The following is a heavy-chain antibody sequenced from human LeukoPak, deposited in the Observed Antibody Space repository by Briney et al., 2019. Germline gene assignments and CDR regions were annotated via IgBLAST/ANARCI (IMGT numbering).Heavy chain of an antibody. D-gene: IGHD3-3*02. CDR2: ISAYNGNT. CDR3: ARVRSHGIAYLEWLLFDAFDI. CDR1: GYTFTGYY. J-gene: IGHJ3*02. Sequence: GASVKVSCKASGYTFTGYYIHWVRQAPGQGLEWMGWISAYNGNTNYAQKLQGRVTMTTDTSTSTAYMELRSLRSDDTAVYYCARVRSHGIAYLEWLLFDAFDIWGQGTMVTVSS. V-gene: IGHV1-18*04.